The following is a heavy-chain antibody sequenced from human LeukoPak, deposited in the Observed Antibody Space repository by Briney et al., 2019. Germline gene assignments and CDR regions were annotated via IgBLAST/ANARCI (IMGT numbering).Heavy chain of an antibody. CDR3: ARDRGDDSSGYYPDY. Sequence: GGSLRLSCAAPGFTFSSYSMNWVRQAPGKGLEWVSSISSSSSYIYYADSVKGRFTIPRDNAKNSLYLQMNSLRAEDTAVYYCARDRGDDSSGYYPDYWGQGTLVTVSS. V-gene: IGHV3-21*01. CDR2: ISSSSSYI. CDR1: GFTFSSYS. J-gene: IGHJ4*02. D-gene: IGHD3-22*01.